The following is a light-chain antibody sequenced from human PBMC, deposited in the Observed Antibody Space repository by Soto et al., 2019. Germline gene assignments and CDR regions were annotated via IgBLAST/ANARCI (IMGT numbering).Light chain of an antibody. Sequence: QPVLTQPPSVSGAPGQRVTISCTGSSSNIGAGYDVHWYQQFPGTAPKLLIFRDSDGPSGVPGRFSGSKSGTAATLAITGLQAEDEAEYYCQSFDSRLSGYVFGTGTKLTVL. V-gene: IGLV1-40*01. J-gene: IGLJ1*01. CDR1: SSNIGAGYD. CDR2: RDS. CDR3: QSFDSRLSGYV.